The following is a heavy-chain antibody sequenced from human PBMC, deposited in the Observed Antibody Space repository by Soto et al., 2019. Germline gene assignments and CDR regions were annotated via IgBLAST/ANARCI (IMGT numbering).Heavy chain of an antibody. D-gene: IGHD3-10*01. CDR2: IHYSGST. J-gene: IGHJ4*01. Sequence: LSLTCTVSGGSISNGGYYWNWVRQHPGKGLEWIGYIHYSGSTWYNPSLESRVTISVDTSKDQFSLKLRSVTAADTAVYYCARVRGSGSYAAYYFDSWGQGTLVTVPQ. CDR1: GGSISNGGYY. V-gene: IGHV4-31*03. CDR3: ARVRGSGSYAAYYFDS.